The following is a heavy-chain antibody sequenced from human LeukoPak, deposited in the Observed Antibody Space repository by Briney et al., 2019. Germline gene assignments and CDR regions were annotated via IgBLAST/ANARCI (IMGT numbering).Heavy chain of an antibody. CDR1: GYTFTSYA. V-gene: IGHV7-4-1*02. Sequence: ASVKVSCTASGYTFTSYAMNWVRQAPGQGLEWMGWINPNTGNPTYAQGFTGRFVFSLDTSVSTAYLQISSLKAEDTAVYYCARAYQPLGGLSFPDQWGQGTLVTVSS. CDR2: INPNTGNP. CDR3: ARAYQPLGGLSFPDQ. J-gene: IGHJ5*02. D-gene: IGHD3-16*02.